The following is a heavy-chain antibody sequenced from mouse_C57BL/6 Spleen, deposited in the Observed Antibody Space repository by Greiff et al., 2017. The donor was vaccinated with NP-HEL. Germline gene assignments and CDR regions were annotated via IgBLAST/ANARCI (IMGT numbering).Heavy chain of an antibody. J-gene: IGHJ3*01. V-gene: IGHV1-69*01. CDR2: IDPSDSYT. Sequence: QVQLQQPGAELVMPGASVKLSCKASGYTFTSYWMHWVKQRPGQGLEWIGEIDPSDSYTNYNQKFKGKSTLTVDKPSSTAYMQLSSLTSEDSAVYYCARWGGETWVTYWGQGTLVTVSA. CDR1: GYTFTSYW. CDR3: ARWGGETWVTY. D-gene: IGHD2-13*01.